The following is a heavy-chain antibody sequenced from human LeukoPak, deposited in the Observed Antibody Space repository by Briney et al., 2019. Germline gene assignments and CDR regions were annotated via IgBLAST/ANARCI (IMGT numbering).Heavy chain of an antibody. Sequence: GASVKVSCKASGYTFTSYYMHWVRQAPGQGLEWMGIINPSGGSTSYAQKFQGRVTMTRDMSTSTVYMELSSLRAEDTAVYYCAKDPTHFRVWDDYDNTRLNYWGQGTLVTVSS. V-gene: IGHV1-46*01. D-gene: IGHD3-22*01. CDR1: GYTFTSYY. CDR2: INPSGGST. J-gene: IGHJ4*02. CDR3: AKDPTHFRVWDDYDNTRLNY.